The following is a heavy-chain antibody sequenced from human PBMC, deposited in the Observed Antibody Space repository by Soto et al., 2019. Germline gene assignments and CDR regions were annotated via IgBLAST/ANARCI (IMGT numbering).Heavy chain of an antibody. Sequence: GASVKVSCKAFGGTFSSYAISWVRQAPGQGLEWMGGIIPIFGTANYAQKFQGRVTITADESTSTAYMELSSLRSEDTAVYYCATSGGDFWSGYYPLLDYYGMDVWGQGTTVTVSS. V-gene: IGHV1-69*13. D-gene: IGHD3-3*01. CDR2: IIPIFGTA. J-gene: IGHJ6*02. CDR1: GGTFSSYA. CDR3: ATSGGDFWSGYYPLLDYYGMDV.